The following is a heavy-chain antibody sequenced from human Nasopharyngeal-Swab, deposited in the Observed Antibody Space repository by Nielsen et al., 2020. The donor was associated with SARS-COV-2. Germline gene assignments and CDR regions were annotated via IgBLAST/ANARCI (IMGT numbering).Heavy chain of an antibody. J-gene: IGHJ6*03. CDR3: ARHYHYNMDI. Sequence: GSLRLSCTVSDASISDDNWWGWVRQPPGRGLEWIGEIHHSGYSNYNSSLMSRVAISVDKSKNQFSLTLRFLTAADTAVYYCARHYHYNMDIWGGGTTVTVSS. CDR1: DASISDDNW. V-gene: IGHV4-4*02. CDR2: IHHSGYS.